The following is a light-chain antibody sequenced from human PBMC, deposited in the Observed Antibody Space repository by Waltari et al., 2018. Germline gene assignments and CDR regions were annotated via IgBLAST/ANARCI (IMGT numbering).Light chain of an antibody. CDR3: SSYAGLGPVL. Sequence: QSALTQPASVSGSPGQSITISCPGISHYVGRYDFVSWYQPHPDRAPKVVISGDNKRPSGVPNRFAASNSGNTASLTISGLQAEDEAHYYCSSYAGLGPVLFGGGTKLTV. CDR2: GDN. J-gene: IGLJ2*01. V-gene: IGLV2-23*01. CDR1: SHYVGRYDF.